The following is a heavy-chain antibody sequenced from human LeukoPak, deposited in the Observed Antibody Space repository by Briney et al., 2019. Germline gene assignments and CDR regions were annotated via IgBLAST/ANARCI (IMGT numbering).Heavy chain of an antibody. D-gene: IGHD3-10*01. V-gene: IGHV3-30*18. Sequence: GGSLRLSCAASEFTFSSYGMHWVRQAPGKGLEWVAVIIHDGSNKDYADSVKGRFTISRDNSKNTLYLQMNSLRTEDTAVYYCAKVPTGVGSGSYWGQGTLVTVSS. CDR3: AKVPTGVGSGSY. CDR1: EFTFSSYG. J-gene: IGHJ4*02. CDR2: IIHDGSNK.